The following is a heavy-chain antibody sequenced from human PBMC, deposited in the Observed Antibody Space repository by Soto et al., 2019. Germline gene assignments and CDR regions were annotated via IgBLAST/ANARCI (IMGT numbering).Heavy chain of an antibody. D-gene: IGHD2-2*01. J-gene: IGHJ5*02. V-gene: IGHV4-39*01. CDR3: ARHQIVVVPAASMIYNWFDP. Sequence: SETLSLTCTVSGGSISSSSYYWGWIRQPPGKGLEWIGSIYYSGSTYYNPSLKSRVTISVDTSKNQFSLKLSSVTAADTAVYYCARHQIVVVPAASMIYNWFDPWGQGTLVTVSS. CDR2: IYYSGST. CDR1: GGSISSSSYY.